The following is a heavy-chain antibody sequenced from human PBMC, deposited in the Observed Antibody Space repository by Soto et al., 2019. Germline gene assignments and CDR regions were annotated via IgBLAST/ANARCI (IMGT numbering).Heavy chain of an antibody. CDR3: VREQNSGYYRTADY. V-gene: IGHV3-30-3*01. D-gene: IGHD3-22*01. J-gene: IGHJ4*02. CDR1: GFTLSTYA. CDR2: ISYDGSRT. Sequence: QVQVVESGGGVVQPGRSLRLSCAASGFTLSTYAMHWVRQAPGEGLEWLAVISYDGSRTHYAGSMEGRFTISRDTSKNTLYLQMNSLRPEDSAVYFCVREQNSGYYRTADYWGQGTLVTVSS.